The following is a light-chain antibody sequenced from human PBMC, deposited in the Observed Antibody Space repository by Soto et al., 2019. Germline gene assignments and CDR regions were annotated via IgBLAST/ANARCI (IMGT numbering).Light chain of an antibody. J-gene: IGKJ5*01. Sequence: DIQMTQSPSSVSASVGDRVTITCRASQDISTWLAWYQQKPGKAPKLLIYAASSLFSGVPSRFSGSGSGTDFTLTISSLQPEDFATYYCQQFNNYITFGQGTRLEIK. CDR1: QDISTW. CDR3: QQFNNYIT. CDR2: AAS. V-gene: IGKV1-12*01.